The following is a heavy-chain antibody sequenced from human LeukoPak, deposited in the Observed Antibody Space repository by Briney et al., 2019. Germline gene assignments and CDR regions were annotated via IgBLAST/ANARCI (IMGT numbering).Heavy chain of an antibody. V-gene: IGHV3-69-1*01. Sequence: GGSLRLSCAASGFTVGSNYMSWVRQAPGKGLEWVSSISSSSYIYYADSVKGRFTISRDNAKNSLYLQMNSLRAEDTAVYYCARTHYDICYDYWGQGTLVTVSS. J-gene: IGHJ4*02. D-gene: IGHD3-9*01. CDR3: ARTHYDICYDY. CDR1: GFTVGSNY. CDR2: ISSSSYI.